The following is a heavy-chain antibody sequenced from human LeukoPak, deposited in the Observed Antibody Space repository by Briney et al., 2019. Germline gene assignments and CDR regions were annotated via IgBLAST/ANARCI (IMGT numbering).Heavy chain of an antibody. CDR3: ARAGGFWSGYYPNWFDP. V-gene: IGHV4-31*03. CDR1: GGSISSGGYY. D-gene: IGHD3-3*01. Sequence: SQTLSLTCTVSGGSISSGGYYWSWIRQHPGKGLEWIGYIYYSGSTCYNPSLKSRVTISVDTSKNQFSLKLSSVTAADTAVYYCARAGGFWSGYYPNWFDPWGQGTLVTVSS. J-gene: IGHJ5*02. CDR2: IYYSGST.